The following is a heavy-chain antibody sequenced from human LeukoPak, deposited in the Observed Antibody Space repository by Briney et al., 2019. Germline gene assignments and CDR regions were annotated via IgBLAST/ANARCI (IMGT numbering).Heavy chain of an antibody. CDR1: GGTFSSYA. CDR2: IIPILGIA. CDR3: ARDLSTNSDFDY. V-gene: IGHV1-69*04. J-gene: IGHJ4*02. D-gene: IGHD1/OR15-1a*01. Sequence: SVKVSCKASGGTFSSYAISWVRQAPGQGLEWMGRIIPILGIANYAQKFQGRVTITADKSTSTAYMELSSLRSENTAVYYCARDLSTNSDFDYWGQGTLVTVSS.